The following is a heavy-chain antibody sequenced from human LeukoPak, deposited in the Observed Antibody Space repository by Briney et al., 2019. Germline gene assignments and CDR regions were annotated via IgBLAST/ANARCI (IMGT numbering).Heavy chain of an antibody. J-gene: IGHJ2*01. CDR1: EFSVGSNY. CDR2: YSGGST. V-gene: IGHV3-66*01. D-gene: IGHD5-18*01. CDR3: AKDTASSWWYFDL. Sequence: GGSLRLSCAASEFSVGSNYMTWVRQAPGKGLEWVSLYSGGSTYYADSVKGRFTISRDNSKNTLYLQMNSLRAEDTAVYYCAKDTASSWWYFDLWGRGTLVTVSS.